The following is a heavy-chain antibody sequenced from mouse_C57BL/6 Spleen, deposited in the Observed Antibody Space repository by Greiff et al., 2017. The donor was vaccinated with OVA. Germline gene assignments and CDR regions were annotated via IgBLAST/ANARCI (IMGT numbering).Heavy chain of an antibody. V-gene: IGHV1-5*01. CDR1: GYTFTSYW. Sequence: VQLQQSGTVLARPGASVKMSCKTSGYTFTSYWMHWVKQRPGQGLEWIGAIYPGNSDTSYNQKFKGKAKLTAVTSASTAYMELSSLTNEDSAVYYYTRYDYDESHFDYWGQGTTLTVSS. CDR3: TRYDYDESHFDY. J-gene: IGHJ2*01. D-gene: IGHD2-4*01. CDR2: IYPGNSDT.